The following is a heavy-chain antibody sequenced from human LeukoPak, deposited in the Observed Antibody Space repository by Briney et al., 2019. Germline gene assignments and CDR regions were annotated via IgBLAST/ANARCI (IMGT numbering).Heavy chain of an antibody. J-gene: IGHJ4*02. CDR1: SDSIYSSNYY. CDR2: IYYSGST. D-gene: IGHD2-21*02. V-gene: IGHV4-39*01. CDR3: ARAAYCGGDCYLFDY. Sequence: PSETLSLTCTVSSDSIYSSNYYWGWIRQPPGKGLEWIGSIYYSGSTYYNSSLESRVTISVDTSKNQFSLKLSSLTAADTAVYYCARAAYCGGDCYLFDYWGQGTLVTVFS.